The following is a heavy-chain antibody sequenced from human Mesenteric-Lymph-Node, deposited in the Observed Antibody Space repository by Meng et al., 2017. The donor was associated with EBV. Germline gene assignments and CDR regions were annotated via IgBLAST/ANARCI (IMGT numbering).Heavy chain of an antibody. CDR1: GFTFRNYY. J-gene: IGHJ4*02. Sequence: QVQRVELGGGLVKPGGSLRTSFAASGFTFRNYYMSWIRQAPGKGLEWVSYISNSGNTILYADSVKGRFTISRDNAKNSLYLQMNSLRAEDTAVYYCALEGITGRFDYWGQGTLVTVSS. CDR2: ISNSGNTI. V-gene: IGHV3-11*01. D-gene: IGHD1-20*01. CDR3: ALEGITGRFDY.